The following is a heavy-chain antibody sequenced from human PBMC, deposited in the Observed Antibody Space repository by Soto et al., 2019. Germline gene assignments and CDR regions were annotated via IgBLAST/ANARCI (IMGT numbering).Heavy chain of an antibody. CDR3: ARVSGWYFLDY. CDR1: GYTFTSYA. CDR2: INAGNGNT. D-gene: IGHD6-19*01. Sequence: QVRLVQSGAEEKKPGAPVKVSCEASGYTFTSYAMHWVRQAPGQRLEWMGWINAGNGNTKYSQKFQGRVTFTRDTSASTAYMELSSLRSEDTAVYYCARVSGWYFLDYWGQGTLVTVSS. J-gene: IGHJ4*02. V-gene: IGHV1-3*05.